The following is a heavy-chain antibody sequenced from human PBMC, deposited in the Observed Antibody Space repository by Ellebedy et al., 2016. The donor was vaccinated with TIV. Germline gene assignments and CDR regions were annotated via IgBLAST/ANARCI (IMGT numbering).Heavy chain of an antibody. CDR3: AAQSRDYVWDGDY. CDR2: VYYGGST. V-gene: IGHV4-39*07. D-gene: IGHD3-16*01. CDR1: GASFSSSTYY. Sequence: GSLRLSCAVSGASFSSSTYYWGWIRQPPGKGLEWIGSVYYGGSTYYNPSLRSRLTISIETSKNQFSLKVKSVTAADTAVYYCAAQSRDYVWDGDYWGQGALVTVSS. J-gene: IGHJ4*02.